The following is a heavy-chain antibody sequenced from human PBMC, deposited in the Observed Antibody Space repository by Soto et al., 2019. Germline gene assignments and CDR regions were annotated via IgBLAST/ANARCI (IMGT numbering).Heavy chain of an antibody. CDR3: AKYSSSSGSYFDY. V-gene: IGHV3-30*18. CDR2: ISYDGSNK. J-gene: IGHJ4*02. CDR1: GFTFSSYG. Sequence: QVQLVESGGGVVQPGRSLRLSCAASGFTFSSYGMHWVRQAPGKGLEWVAVISYDGSNKYYADSVKGRFTISRDNSKNTLYLQMNSLRAEDTAVYYCAKYSSSSGSYFDYWGQGTLVTVSS. D-gene: IGHD6-6*01.